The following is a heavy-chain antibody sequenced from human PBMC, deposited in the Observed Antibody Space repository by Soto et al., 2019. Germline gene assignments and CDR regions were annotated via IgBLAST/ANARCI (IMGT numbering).Heavy chain of an antibody. V-gene: IGHV3-11*01. Sequence: QVQLVESGGGLVQPGGSLRLSCAASGFTFSDYYMSWIRQAPGKGLEWVSYISSSGSTIYYADSVKGRFTISRDNAKNSLYLQMNSLRAEDTAVYYCARSLPRVGDIVVVVAVPDAFDIWGQGTMVTVSS. J-gene: IGHJ3*02. D-gene: IGHD2-15*01. CDR3: ARSLPRVGDIVVVVAVPDAFDI. CDR2: ISSSGSTI. CDR1: GFTFSDYY.